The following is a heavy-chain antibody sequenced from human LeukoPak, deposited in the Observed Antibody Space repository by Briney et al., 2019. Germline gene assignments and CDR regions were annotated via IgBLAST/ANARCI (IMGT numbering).Heavy chain of an antibody. CDR2: INYVGST. CDR3: ASFYDVYAFDF. CDR1: GGTFSAYF. Sequence: SETLSLTCAVSGGTFSAYFWSWVRQAPGKGPEWIGEINYVGSTNYNPSLKDRVSISSDASKNQFYLELTSVTAADTAVYYCASFYDVYAFDFWGLGTMVTISS. V-gene: IGHV4-34*01. J-gene: IGHJ3*01. D-gene: IGHD3-16*01.